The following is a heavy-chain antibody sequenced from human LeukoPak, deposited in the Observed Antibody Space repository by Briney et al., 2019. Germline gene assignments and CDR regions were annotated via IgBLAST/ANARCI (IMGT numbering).Heavy chain of an antibody. Sequence: SGGSLRLSCAASGFTFSSYGMHWVRQASGKGLEWVGRIRSKANSYATAYAASVKGRFTISRDDSKNTAYLQMNSLKTEDTAVYYCTRHVGDYWGQGTLVTVSS. CDR3: TRHVGDY. J-gene: IGHJ4*02. CDR1: GFTFSSYG. V-gene: IGHV3-73*01. CDR2: IRSKANSYAT.